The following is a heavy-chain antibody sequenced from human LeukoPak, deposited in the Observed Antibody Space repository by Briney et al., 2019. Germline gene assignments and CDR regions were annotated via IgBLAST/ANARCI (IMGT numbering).Heavy chain of an antibody. J-gene: IGHJ4*02. CDR2: INHSGST. Sequence: SETLSLTCAVYSGSFSGYWSWIRQPPGKGLEWIGEINHSGSTKYNPSLKSRVTISVDTSKNQFSLKLTSVTAADTAVYYCARRPTGIDYWGQGTLVTVSS. CDR3: ARRPTGIDY. D-gene: IGHD4-17*01. V-gene: IGHV4-34*01. CDR1: SGSFSGY.